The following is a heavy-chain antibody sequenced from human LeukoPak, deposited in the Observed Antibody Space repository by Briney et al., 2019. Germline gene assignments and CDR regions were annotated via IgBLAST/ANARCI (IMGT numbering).Heavy chain of an antibody. CDR2: ISSSSSYI. J-gene: IGHJ5*02. D-gene: IGHD3-16*01. V-gene: IGHV3-21*01. Sequence: GRSLRLSCAASGFTFSSYSMNWVRQAPGKGLEWVSSISSSSSYIYYADSVKGRFTISRDNAKNSLYLQMNSLRAEDTAVYYCARERVDYDTGGEWFDPWGQGTLVTVSS. CDR1: GFTFSSYS. CDR3: ARERVDYDTGGEWFDP.